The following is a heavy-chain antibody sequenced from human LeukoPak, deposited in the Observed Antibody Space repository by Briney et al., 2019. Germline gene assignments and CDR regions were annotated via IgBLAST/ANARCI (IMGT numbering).Heavy chain of an antibody. CDR3: AAAGLGVAHWIDS. J-gene: IGHJ5*01. Sequence: GGSLRLSCHVSGVSLSSYGMHWVRQAPGKGLEWLAWLPYDGSYNLTAASLKGRFAISKDISTNILYLDMDSLTAEDTAVYYCAAAGLGVAHWIDSWGQGTLVTVSS. CDR1: GVSLSSYG. CDR2: LPYDGSYN. V-gene: IGHV3-30*02. D-gene: IGHD2-15*01.